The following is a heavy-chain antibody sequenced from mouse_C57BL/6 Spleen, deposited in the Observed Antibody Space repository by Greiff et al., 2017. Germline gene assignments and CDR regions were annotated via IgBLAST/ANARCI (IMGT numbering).Heavy chain of an antibody. Sequence: EVQLQESGPGLVKPSQSLSLTCSVTGYSITSGYYWNWIRQFPGNQLEWMGYKSYDGSNKYNPSLKNRISITLDTSQNQCFLKLNSVTTEDTATYYCARGNWGAMDYWGQGTSVTVSS. J-gene: IGHJ4*01. V-gene: IGHV3-6*01. CDR3: ARGNWGAMDY. CDR1: GYSITSGYY. CDR2: KSYDGSN. D-gene: IGHD4-1*01.